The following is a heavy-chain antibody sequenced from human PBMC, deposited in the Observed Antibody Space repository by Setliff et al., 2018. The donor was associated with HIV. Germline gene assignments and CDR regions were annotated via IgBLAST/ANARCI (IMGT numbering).Heavy chain of an antibody. V-gene: IGHV3-23*01. Sequence: GGSLRLSCTASAFTFNKYAMAWVRQAPGKGLEWVSAISDTGDYIYYADSVKGRFTISRDNSKNTLYLQMNSLRAEDTAVYYCAKMGSPVGPDAFDIWGQGTMVTVSS. J-gene: IGHJ3*02. D-gene: IGHD3-16*01. CDR2: ISDTGDYI. CDR1: AFTFNKYA. CDR3: AKMGSPVGPDAFDI.